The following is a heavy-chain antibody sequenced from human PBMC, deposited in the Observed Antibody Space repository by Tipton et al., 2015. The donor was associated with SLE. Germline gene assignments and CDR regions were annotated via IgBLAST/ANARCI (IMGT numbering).Heavy chain of an antibody. CDR3: AKDYASHLGYCSGPTCYVDY. J-gene: IGHJ4*02. CDR1: GFTFDEYA. Sequence: SLRLSCAASGFTFDEYAMHWVRQAPGKGLEWVSSISWNSGIIDYADSVKGRFTISRDDAKNSLYLQMNNLRAEDTALYYCAKDYASHLGYCSGPTCYVDYWGQGTLVTVSS. D-gene: IGHD2-15*01. CDR2: ISWNSGII. V-gene: IGHV3-9*01.